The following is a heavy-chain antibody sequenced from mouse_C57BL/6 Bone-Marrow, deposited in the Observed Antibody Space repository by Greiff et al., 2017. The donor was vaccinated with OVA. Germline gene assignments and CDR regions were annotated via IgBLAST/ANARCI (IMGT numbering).Heavy chain of an antibody. V-gene: IGHV1-81*01. CDR3: ARGDDYDGFAY. D-gene: IGHD2-4*01. CDR2: IYPRRGNT. Sequence: VKLQESGAELARPGASVKLSCKASGSTFTSYGISWVKQRTGQGIEWIGEIYPRRGNTYYNEKFKGKATLTADKSSSTAYMELRSLTSEDSAVYFCARGDDYDGFAYWGQGTLVTVSA. J-gene: IGHJ3*01. CDR1: GSTFTSYG.